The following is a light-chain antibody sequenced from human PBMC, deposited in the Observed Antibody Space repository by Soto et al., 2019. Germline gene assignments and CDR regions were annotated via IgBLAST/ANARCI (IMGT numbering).Light chain of an antibody. Sequence: EIVMTQSPATLSVSPGDIVTLSCRASQSVSSDLAWYQQKPGQAPRLLIYGAATRATDIPARFSGSGSGTEFTLTISSLQSEDFAVYYCQQYNNWPPYTFGQGTKLEIK. CDR1: QSVSSD. CDR3: QQYNNWPPYT. V-gene: IGKV3-15*01. CDR2: GAA. J-gene: IGKJ2*01.